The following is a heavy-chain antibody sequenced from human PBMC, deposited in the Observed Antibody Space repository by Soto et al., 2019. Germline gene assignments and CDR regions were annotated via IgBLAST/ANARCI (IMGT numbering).Heavy chain of an antibody. CDR2: ISYDGSNK. V-gene: IGHV3-30*18. CDR3: AKDPTYDYGYFDS. Sequence: GGSLRLSCAASGFTFSSYGMHWVRQAPGKGLEWVAVISYDGSNKYYADSVKGRFTISRDNSKNTLYLQMNSLRAEDTAVYYCAKDPTYDYGYFDSWGQGTLVTVSS. D-gene: IGHD4-17*01. J-gene: IGHJ4*02. CDR1: GFTFSSYG.